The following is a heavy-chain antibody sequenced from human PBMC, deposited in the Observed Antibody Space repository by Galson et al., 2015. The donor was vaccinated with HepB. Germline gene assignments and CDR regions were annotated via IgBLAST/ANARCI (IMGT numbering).Heavy chain of an antibody. J-gene: IGHJ4*02. CDR2: IYNSGHT. CDR1: GASITSGDYC. D-gene: IGHD5-18*01. CDR3: ARLTTMVTKTFDF. V-gene: IGHV4-30-4*01. Sequence: TLSLTCTVSGASITSGDYCWSWIRQPPGKGLEWIGYIYNSGHTYYSPALKTRVTISVDTNKEQFFLKLTSVTAADTAVYFCARLTTMVTKTFDFWGQGSLVTVSS.